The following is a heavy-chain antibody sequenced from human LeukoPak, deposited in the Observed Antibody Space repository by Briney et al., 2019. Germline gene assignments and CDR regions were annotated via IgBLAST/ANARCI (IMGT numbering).Heavy chain of an antibody. Sequence: PGGSLRLSCAASGFTFSSYAMHWVRQAPGKGLEWVAVISYDGSNKYYADSVKGRFTISRDNSKNTLYLQMNSLRAEDTAVYYCAREGATVSSHFDYWGQGTLVTVSS. CDR2: ISYDGSNK. CDR3: AREGATVSSHFDY. V-gene: IGHV3-30-3*01. J-gene: IGHJ4*02. D-gene: IGHD4-17*01. CDR1: GFTFSSYA.